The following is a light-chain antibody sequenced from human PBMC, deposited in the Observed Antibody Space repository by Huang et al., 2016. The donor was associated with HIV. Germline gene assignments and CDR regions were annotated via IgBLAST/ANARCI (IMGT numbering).Light chain of an antibody. CDR2: SAS. CDR1: QSISTY. V-gene: IGKV1-39*01. CDR3: QQSYSALSS. J-gene: IGKJ5*01. Sequence: IQMTQSPTSLSASVGDRVSIVCRASQSISTYLNWYQQKPGKAPKRLISSASTLHSGVPSRFSGSGSGTEFTLTIRVLQLDDFATYYCQQSYSALSSFGPGTRL.